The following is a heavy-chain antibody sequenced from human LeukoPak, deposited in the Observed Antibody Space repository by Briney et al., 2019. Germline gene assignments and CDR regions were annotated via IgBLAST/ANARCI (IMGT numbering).Heavy chain of an antibody. V-gene: IGHV3-23*01. CDR1: GFTFSSYA. D-gene: IGHD1-1*01. J-gene: IGHJ6*02. Sequence: GGSLRLSCTASGFTFSSYAMSWVRQAPGKGLEWVSAISGSGGSTYYADAVKGRLTISRDNSKNTLYVQMNSLRAEDTAVYYCAKGATAGYYYGMDVWGQGTTVTVSS. CDR2: ISGSGGST. CDR3: AKGATAGYYYGMDV.